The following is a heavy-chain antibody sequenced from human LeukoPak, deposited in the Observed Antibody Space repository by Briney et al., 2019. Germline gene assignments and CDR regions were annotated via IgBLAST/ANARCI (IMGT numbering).Heavy chain of an antibody. J-gene: IGHJ5*02. Sequence: ASVKVSCKASGYTFTGYYMHWVRQAPGQGLEWMGWINPNSGGTNYAQKFQGRVTITADESTSTAYMELSSLRSEDTAVYYCARTWTGGYYDFWSGGFDPWGQGTLVTVSS. D-gene: IGHD3-3*01. CDR2: INPNSGGT. CDR1: GYTFTGYY. CDR3: ARTWTGGYYDFWSGGFDP. V-gene: IGHV1-2*02.